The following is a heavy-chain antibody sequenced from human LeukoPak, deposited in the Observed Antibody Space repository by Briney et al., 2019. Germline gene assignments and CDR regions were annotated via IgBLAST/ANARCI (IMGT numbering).Heavy chain of an antibody. CDR3: ARGSGYRWGKFDY. V-gene: IGHV4-4*02. CDR2: IYHSGST. D-gene: IGHD3-16*01. J-gene: IGHJ4*02. CDR1: GGSISSSNW. Sequence: PSETLSLTCAVSGGSISSSNWWSWVRQPPGKWLEWIGEIYHSGSTNYNPSLKSRVTISVDKSKNQFSLKLSSVTAADTAVYYCARGSGYRWGKFDYWGQGTLVTVSS.